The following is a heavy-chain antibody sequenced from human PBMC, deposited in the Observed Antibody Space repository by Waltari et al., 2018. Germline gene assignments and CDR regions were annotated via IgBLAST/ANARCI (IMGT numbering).Heavy chain of an antibody. CDR2: ISAGST. D-gene: IGHD4-17*01. Sequence: EVQLLESGGGLVQPGGSLRLSCAASGFTFASHAMNWVGQAPGKGLEWVSSISAGSTYYADSVKGRFTISRDNSKDTLYLQMTSLRAEDTALYYCGKGEDDYGTSIYLEHWGQGSLVTVSS. CDR1: GFTFASHA. J-gene: IGHJ4*02. V-gene: IGHV3-23*01. CDR3: GKGEDDYGTSIYLEH.